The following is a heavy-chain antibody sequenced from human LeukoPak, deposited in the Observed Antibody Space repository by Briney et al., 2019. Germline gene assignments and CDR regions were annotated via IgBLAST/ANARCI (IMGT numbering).Heavy chain of an antibody. CDR3: ARGIKIFDY. Sequence: SETLPLTCTVSGGSISRGDYYWTWIRQPPGKGLEWIGYIYYTGSTYYNPSLKSRVTISVDTSKNQFSLKLSSVTAADTAMYYCARGIKIFDYWGQGTLVTVSS. CDR1: GGSISRGDYY. D-gene: IGHD3-16*01. V-gene: IGHV4-30-4*01. CDR2: IYYTGST. J-gene: IGHJ4*02.